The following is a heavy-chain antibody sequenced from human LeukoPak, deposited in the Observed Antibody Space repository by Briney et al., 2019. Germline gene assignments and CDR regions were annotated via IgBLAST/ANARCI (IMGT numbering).Heavy chain of an antibody. J-gene: IGHJ4*02. CDR3: ARRTVAGTDYYFDY. CDR1: GGSFSGYY. Sequence: SETPSLTCAVYGGSFSGYYWSWIRQPPGKGLEWIGSIYYSGSTYYNPSLKSRVTISVDTSKNQFSLKLSSVTAADTAVYYCARRTVAGTDYYFDYWGQGTLVTVSS. D-gene: IGHD6-19*01. V-gene: IGHV4-34*01. CDR2: IYYSGST.